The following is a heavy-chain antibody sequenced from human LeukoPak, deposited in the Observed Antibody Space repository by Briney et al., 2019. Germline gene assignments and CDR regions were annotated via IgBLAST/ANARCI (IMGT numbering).Heavy chain of an antibody. CDR2: INNDGSNT. Sequence: GGSLRLSCAASGFTFSNHWMHWLRQAPGKGLLWVSHINNDGSNTNYADSVKGRFTISRDNAKNTLYLQMDSLRVEDTAVYYCTRDSARRDGYNFDYWGQGTLVTVSS. D-gene: IGHD5-24*01. CDR1: GFTFSNHW. J-gene: IGHJ4*02. CDR3: TRDSARRDGYNFDY. V-gene: IGHV3-74*01.